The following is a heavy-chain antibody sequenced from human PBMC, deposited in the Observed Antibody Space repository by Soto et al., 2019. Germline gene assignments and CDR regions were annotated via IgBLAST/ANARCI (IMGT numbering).Heavy chain of an antibody. CDR1: GGSISSYY. D-gene: IGHD1-1*01. V-gene: IGHV4-59*12. J-gene: IGHJ4*02. Sequence: PSETLSLTCTVSGGSISSYYWSWIRQPPGKGLEWIGYIYYSGSTNYNPSLKSRVTISVDTSKNQFSLKLSSVTAADTAVYYCARDDATGQQDYWGQGTLVTVSS. CDR3: ARDDATGQQDY. CDR2: IYYSGST.